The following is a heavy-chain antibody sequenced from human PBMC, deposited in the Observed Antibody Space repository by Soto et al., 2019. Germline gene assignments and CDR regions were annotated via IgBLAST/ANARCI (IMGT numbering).Heavy chain of an antibody. J-gene: IGHJ3*02. Sequence: PSETLSLTCTVSGGSASSGSYYWSWIRQPPGKGLEWIGYIYYSGSTNYNPSLKSRVTISVDTSKNQFSLKLSSVTAADTAVYYCARHPGVYAFDIWGQGTMVTVSS. D-gene: IGHD2-8*01. CDR1: GGSASSGSYY. V-gene: IGHV4-61*01. CDR2: IYYSGST. CDR3: ARHPGVYAFDI.